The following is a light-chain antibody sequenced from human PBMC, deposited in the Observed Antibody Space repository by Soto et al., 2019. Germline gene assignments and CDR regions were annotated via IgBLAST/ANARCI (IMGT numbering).Light chain of an antibody. Sequence: QSVLTQPPSASGTPGQTVTISCSGSSSNIGTGYVYWYQQRPRSAPKFLIYRNSLRPSGVPDRFSGSKSGTSASLAIGGLRSEDEADYYCASWDDRLTVVFGGGTKVTVL. CDR3: ASWDDRLTVV. J-gene: IGLJ2*01. CDR1: SSNIGTGY. V-gene: IGLV1-47*01. CDR2: RNS.